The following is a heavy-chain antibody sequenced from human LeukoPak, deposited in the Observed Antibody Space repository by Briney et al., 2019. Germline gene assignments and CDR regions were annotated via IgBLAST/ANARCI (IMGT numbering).Heavy chain of an antibody. J-gene: IGHJ5*02. V-gene: IGHV5-51*01. CDR2: IYPGDSDT. Sequence: HGESLKISCKGSGYSFTSYWIGWVRQMPGKGLEWMGIIYPGDSDTRYSPSFQGQVTISADKSISTAYLQWSSLKASDTAMYYCARQLDCSSTSCYLKGFDPWGQGTLVTVSS. CDR3: ARQLDCSSTSCYLKGFDP. D-gene: IGHD2-2*01. CDR1: GYSFTSYW.